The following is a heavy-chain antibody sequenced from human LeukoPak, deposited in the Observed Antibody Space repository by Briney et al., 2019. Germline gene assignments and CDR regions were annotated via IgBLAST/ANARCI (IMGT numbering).Heavy chain of an antibody. CDR1: GGSISSYY. CDR3: ARVGAYYYYGMDV. Sequence: SETLSLTCTVSGGSISSYYWSWIRQPPGKGLEWIGYIYYSGSTNYDPSLKSRVTISVDTSKNQFSLKLSSVTAADTAVYYCARVGAYYYYGMDVWGQGTTVTVS. D-gene: IGHD3-16*01. CDR2: IYYSGST. V-gene: IGHV4-59*01. J-gene: IGHJ6*02.